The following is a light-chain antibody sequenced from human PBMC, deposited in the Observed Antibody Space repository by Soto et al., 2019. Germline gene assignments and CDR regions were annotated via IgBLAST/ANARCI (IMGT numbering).Light chain of an antibody. J-gene: IGKJ4*01. V-gene: IGKV3-11*01. Sequence: EIVLSQSPATLSLSPGERATVSCRASQSVSSYLAWYQQKPGQAPRLLISDASNRATGIPARFSGSGSGTEFTLTISSLEPGDFAVYYCQHCSSWPLTFGGGTKVEIK. CDR3: QHCSSWPLT. CDR2: DAS. CDR1: QSVSSY.